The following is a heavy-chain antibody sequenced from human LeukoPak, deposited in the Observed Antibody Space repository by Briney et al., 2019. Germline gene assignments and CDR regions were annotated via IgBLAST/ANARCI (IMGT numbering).Heavy chain of an antibody. CDR2: IYNSGST. V-gene: IGHV4-4*07. CDR1: GGSISSYY. CDR3: ARAHRWWLQGRIGYYYFDY. D-gene: IGHD5-24*01. Sequence: SETLSLTCTVSGGSISSYYWSWIRQPAGKGLERIGRIYNSGSTTYNPSLKSRVTMSVDTSKNQFSLKLSSVTAADTAVYYCARAHRWWLQGRIGYYYFDYWGQGTLVTVSS. J-gene: IGHJ4*02.